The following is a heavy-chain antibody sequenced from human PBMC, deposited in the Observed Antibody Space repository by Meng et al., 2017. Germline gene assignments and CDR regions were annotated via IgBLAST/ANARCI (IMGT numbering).Heavy chain of an antibody. CDR1: GGTFSSYA. CDR3: ARDSWRGYSYGYWVDYYYGMDV. D-gene: IGHD5-18*01. V-gene: IGHV1-69*05. CDR2: IIPIFGTA. J-gene: IGHJ6*02. Sequence: VKVSCKASGGTFSSYAISWVRQAPGQGLEWMGGIIPIFGTANYAQKCQGRVTITTDESTSTAYMELSSLRSEDTAVYYCARDSWRGYSYGYWVDYYYGMDVWGQGTTVTVSS.